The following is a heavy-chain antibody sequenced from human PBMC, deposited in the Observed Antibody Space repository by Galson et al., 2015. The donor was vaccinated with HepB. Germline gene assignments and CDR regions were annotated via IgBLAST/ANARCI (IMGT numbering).Heavy chain of an antibody. CDR1: GFTFSSYG. V-gene: IGHV3-30*18. Sequence: SLRLSCAASGFTFSSYGMHWVRQAPGKGLEWVAVISYDGSNKYYANSVKGRFTISRDNSKNTLYLQMNSLRAEDTAVYYCANREYYYDSSGYYDTPPFDYWGQGTLVTVSS. D-gene: IGHD3-22*01. CDR2: ISYDGSNK. CDR3: ANREYYYDSSGYYDTPPFDY. J-gene: IGHJ4*02.